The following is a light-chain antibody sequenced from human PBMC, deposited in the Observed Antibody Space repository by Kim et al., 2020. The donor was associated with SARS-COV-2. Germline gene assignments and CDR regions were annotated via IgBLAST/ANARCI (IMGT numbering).Light chain of an antibody. V-gene: IGKV3-15*01. CDR2: GAS. CDR1: QSVSSK. CDR3: QQYDNWWT. Sequence: SVSPGERATLSCRASQSVSSKLAWYQQQPGQAPRLLIYGASTRATGIPARFSGSGSGTEFTLTISSLQSEDFAVYYCQQYDNWWTFGQGTKVDIK. J-gene: IGKJ1*01.